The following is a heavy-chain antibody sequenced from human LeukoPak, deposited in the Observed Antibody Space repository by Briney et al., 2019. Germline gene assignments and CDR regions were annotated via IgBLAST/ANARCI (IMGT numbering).Heavy chain of an antibody. V-gene: IGHV1-8*02. D-gene: IGHD3-9*01. J-gene: IGHJ4*02. CDR2: INPNSGNT. CDR1: GYTFTSYY. CDR3: ARALAQGGSFDLYYFDS. Sequence: ASVKVSCKASGYTFTSYYINWVRQATGQGLEWMGWINPNSGNTGYAQKFQGRVTMTRNTSISTAYMELSSLRSEDTAVYYCARALAQGGSFDLYYFDSWGQGSLVTVSS.